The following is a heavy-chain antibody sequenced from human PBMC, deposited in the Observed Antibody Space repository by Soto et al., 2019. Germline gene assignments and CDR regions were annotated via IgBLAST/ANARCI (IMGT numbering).Heavy chain of an antibody. CDR2: IYYSGST. D-gene: IGHD6-13*01. J-gene: IGHJ3*02. CDR3: ASPSVYRRTYSSSWFYHDAFDI. CDR1: GGSISSSSYY. Sequence: QLQLQESGPGLVKPSETLSLTCTVSGGSISSSSYYWGWIRQPPGKGLEWIGSIYYSGSTYYNPSLKSRVTISVDTSKNQFSLKLSSVTAADTAVYYCASPSVYRRTYSSSWFYHDAFDIWGQGTMVTVSS. V-gene: IGHV4-39*01.